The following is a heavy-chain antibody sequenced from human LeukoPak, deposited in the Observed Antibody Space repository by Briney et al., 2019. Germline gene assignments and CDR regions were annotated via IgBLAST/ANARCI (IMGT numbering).Heavy chain of an antibody. Sequence: SETLSLTCTVSGGSISSYYWRWIRQPAGKGLEWIGRIYTSGSTNYNPSLKSRVTISVDKSKNPFSLKLSSVTAADTAVYYCARDSGAMVVFDYWGQGTLVTVSS. V-gene: IGHV4-4*07. D-gene: IGHD5-18*01. CDR2: IYTSGST. CDR1: GGSISSYY. J-gene: IGHJ4*02. CDR3: ARDSGAMVVFDY.